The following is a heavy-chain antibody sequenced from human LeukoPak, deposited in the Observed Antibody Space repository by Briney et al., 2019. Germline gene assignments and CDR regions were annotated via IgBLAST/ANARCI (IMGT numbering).Heavy chain of an antibody. D-gene: IGHD1-7*01. Sequence: GGSLRLSCATSGFTFSSNWMSWVCHAPGRGLEWVANIKPDGSAEYYAASVKGRFTLSRDNAKNSLYLQMNSLRAEDTAVYYCARVRYNWNYGIWFDPWGQGTLVTVSS. J-gene: IGHJ5*02. V-gene: IGHV3-7*03. CDR2: IKPDGSAE. CDR3: ARVRYNWNYGIWFDP. CDR1: GFTFSSNW.